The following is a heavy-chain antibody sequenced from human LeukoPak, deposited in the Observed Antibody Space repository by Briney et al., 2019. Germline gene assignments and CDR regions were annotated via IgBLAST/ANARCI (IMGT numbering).Heavy chain of an antibody. J-gene: IGHJ3*02. D-gene: IGHD2-15*01. V-gene: IGHV3-48*01. Sequence: GGSLRLSCAASGFTFSSYSMNWVRQAPGKGLEWVSYISSSSSTIYYADSVKGRFTISRDNAKNSLYLQMNSLRTEDTAVYYCARDLGIFFDAFDIWGQGTMVTVSS. CDR2: ISSSSSTI. CDR3: ARDLGIFFDAFDI. CDR1: GFTFSSYS.